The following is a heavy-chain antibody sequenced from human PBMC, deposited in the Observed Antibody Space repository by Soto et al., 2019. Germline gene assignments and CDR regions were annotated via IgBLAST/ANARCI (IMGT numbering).Heavy chain of an antibody. V-gene: IGHV3-73*01. CDR1: GFTFSGSA. Sequence: EVQLVESGGGLVQPGGSLKLSCAASGFTFSGSAMHWVRQASGKGLEWVGRIRSKANSYATAYAASVKGRFTISRDDSKNTAYLQMNSLKTEDTAVYYCTTIAAAEDYWGQGTLVTVSS. D-gene: IGHD6-13*01. CDR2: IRSKANSYAT. CDR3: TTIAAAEDY. J-gene: IGHJ4*02.